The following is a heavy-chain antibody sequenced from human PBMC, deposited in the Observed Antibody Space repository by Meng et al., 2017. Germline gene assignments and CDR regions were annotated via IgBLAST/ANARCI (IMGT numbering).Heavy chain of an antibody. V-gene: IGHV3-74*01. J-gene: IGHJ5*02. CDR2: IKSDGSNT. Sequence: DVPLVGSGGGLVQPRVSLRRSCAASGFTFSSYWMHWVRQAPGKGLEGVSRIKSDGSNTNYAESVKGRFTISRDNAQNTLYLQMNSLRAEDTAVYYCGRASWGGVDQWGQGTLVTVSS. CDR1: GFTFSSYW. CDR3: GRASWGGVDQ. D-gene: IGHD3-10*01.